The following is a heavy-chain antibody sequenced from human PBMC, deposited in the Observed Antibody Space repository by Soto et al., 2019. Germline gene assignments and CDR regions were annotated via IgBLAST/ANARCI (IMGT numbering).Heavy chain of an antibody. Sequence: ASVKVSCKASGYTFTSYDINWVRRASGQWFEWMGRMSPNSGNVGYAQKFQGRLVMTWDTSISAAYMELSSLTSDDTAVYYCARGPPKRGFDLWGLGTVVTVSS. CDR1: GYTFTSYD. CDR3: ARGPPKRGFDL. J-gene: IGHJ3*01. V-gene: IGHV1-8*01. CDR2: MSPNSGNV.